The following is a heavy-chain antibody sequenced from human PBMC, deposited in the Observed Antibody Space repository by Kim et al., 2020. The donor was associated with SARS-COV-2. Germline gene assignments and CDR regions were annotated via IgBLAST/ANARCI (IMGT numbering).Heavy chain of an antibody. Sequence: SETLSLTCTVSGDSISSGHYYWCWVRQHPGKGLEWIGCVYFSGSTYYSPSLRSRVTISRDTSKNQFSLRLNSVTAADTAFYYCARVDYSDDSGYYSWGQGTLVTVSS. CDR2: VYFSGST. J-gene: IGHJ4*02. CDR3: ARVDYSDDSGYYS. D-gene: IGHD3-22*01. CDR1: GDSISSGHYY. V-gene: IGHV4-31*03.